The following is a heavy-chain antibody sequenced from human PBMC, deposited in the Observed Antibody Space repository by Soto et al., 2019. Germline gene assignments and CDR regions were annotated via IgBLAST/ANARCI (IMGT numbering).Heavy chain of an antibody. CDR3: AKEGSITMFGVVIIGNWFDP. J-gene: IGHJ5*02. CDR2: IWYDGSNK. CDR1: GFTFSSYG. D-gene: IGHD3-3*01. V-gene: IGHV3-33*06. Sequence: GGSLRLSCAASGFTFSSYGMHWVRQAPGKGLEWVAVIWYDGSNKYYADSVKGRFTISRDNSKNTLYLQMNSLRAEDTAVYYCAKEGSITMFGVVIIGNWFDPWGQGTLVTVSS.